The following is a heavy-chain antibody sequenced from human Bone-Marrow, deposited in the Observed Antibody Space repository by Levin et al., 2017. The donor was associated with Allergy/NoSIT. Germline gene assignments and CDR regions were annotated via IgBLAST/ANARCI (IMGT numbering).Heavy chain of an antibody. CDR2: IWYDGSNK. D-gene: IGHD6-13*01. CDR1: GFTFSSYG. V-gene: IGHV3-33*01. Sequence: PGESLKISCAASGFTFSSYGMHWVRQAPGKGLEWVAVIWYDGSNKYYADSVKGRFTISRDNSKNTLYLQMNSLRAEDTAVYYCARELYSSSWYLMPDYWGQGTLVTVSS. J-gene: IGHJ4*02. CDR3: ARELYSSSWYLMPDY.